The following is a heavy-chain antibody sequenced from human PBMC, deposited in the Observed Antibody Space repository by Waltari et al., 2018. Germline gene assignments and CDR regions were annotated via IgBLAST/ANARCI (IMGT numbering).Heavy chain of an antibody. CDR1: GYIFSNYG. D-gene: IGHD3-16*01. CDR2: IRRYNSEA. J-gene: IGHJ4*02. CDR3: ARDDVDSSAFGGF. Sequence: QLVQSGPEVKKPGASVKVSCKGSGYIFSNYGVTRVRQAPGQGLEWMGWIRRYNSEAKYEEKFEGRVTMTRDTSTSTSYMEIRGLRSDDTALYFCARDDVDSSAFGGFWGQGTQVTVSS. V-gene: IGHV1-18*01.